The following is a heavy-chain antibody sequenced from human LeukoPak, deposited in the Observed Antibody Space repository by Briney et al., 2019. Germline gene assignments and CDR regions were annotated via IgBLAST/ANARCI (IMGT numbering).Heavy chain of an antibody. CDR3: AAATMYYDILTGYYFYAFDI. Sequence: PSETLSLTCTVSGGSISSSSYYWGGIRPPPGKGLDWIGSIYYSGNTYYNPSLKSRVTISVDTSKHQFSLKLSSVTAADTAVYYCAAATMYYDILTGYYFYAFDIWGQGTMVTVSS. CDR1: GGSISSSSYY. D-gene: IGHD3-9*01. J-gene: IGHJ3*02. CDR2: IYYSGNT. V-gene: IGHV4-39*01.